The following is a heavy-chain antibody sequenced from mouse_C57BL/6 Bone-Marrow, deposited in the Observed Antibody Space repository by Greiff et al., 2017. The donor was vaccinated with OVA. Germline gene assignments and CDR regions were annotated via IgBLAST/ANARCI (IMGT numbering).Heavy chain of an antibody. CDR1: GFSLTSYA. J-gene: IGHJ4*01. CDR2: IWTGGGT. CDR3: ARNGTTAPYYAMDY. V-gene: IGHV2-9-1*01. Sequence: VQVVESGPGLVAPSQSLSITCTVSGFSLTSYAISWVRQPPGKGLEWLGVIWTGGGTNYNSALKSRLSISKDNSKSQVFLKMNSLQTDDTARYYCARNGTTAPYYAMDYWGQGTSVTVSS. D-gene: IGHD1-2*01.